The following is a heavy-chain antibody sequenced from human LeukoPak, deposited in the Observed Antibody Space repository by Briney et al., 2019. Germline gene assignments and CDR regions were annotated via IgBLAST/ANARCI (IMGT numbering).Heavy chain of an antibody. CDR3: AAVIDY. V-gene: IGHV3-48*03. CDR1: GFTFSNYE. J-gene: IGHJ4*02. Sequence: GGSLRLSCAASGFTFSNYEMNWIRQAPGKGLEWISYISNSGNTKYYADSVKGRFSISRDNANNSVYLQMSNLRAEDTAVYYCAAVIDYWGQGTLVTVSS. CDR2: ISNSGNTK.